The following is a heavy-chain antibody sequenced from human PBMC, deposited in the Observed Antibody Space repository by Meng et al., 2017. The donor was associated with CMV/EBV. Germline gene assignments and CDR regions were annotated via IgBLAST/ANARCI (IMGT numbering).Heavy chain of an antibody. CDR2: INHSGST. Sequence: SETLSLTCAVYGGSFSGYYWSWIRQPPGKGLEWIGEINHSGSTNYNTSLGSRVTMSVDTSRNQFSLKLSSVTAADTAVYYCARQGGASPTTGVFWGPGILVTVSS. J-gene: IGHJ4*02. D-gene: IGHD1-26*01. V-gene: IGHV4-34*01. CDR3: ARQGGASPTTGVF. CDR1: GGSFSGYY.